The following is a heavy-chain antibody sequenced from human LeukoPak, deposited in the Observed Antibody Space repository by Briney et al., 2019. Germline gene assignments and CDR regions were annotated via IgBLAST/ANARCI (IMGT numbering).Heavy chain of an antibody. J-gene: IGHJ4*02. Sequence: ASVKVSCKASGYTFTGYYMHLVRQAPGQGLEWMGWINPNSGGTNYAQKFQGRVTMTRDTSISTAYMELSRLRSDDTAVYYCARDIVGGTVAGTFDWGQGTLVTVSS. CDR1: GYTFTGYY. D-gene: IGHD6-19*01. CDR3: ARDIVGGTVAGTFD. CDR2: INPNSGGT. V-gene: IGHV1-2*02.